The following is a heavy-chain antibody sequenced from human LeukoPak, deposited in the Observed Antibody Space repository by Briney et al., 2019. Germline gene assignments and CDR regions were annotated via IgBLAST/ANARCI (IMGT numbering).Heavy chain of an antibody. CDR3: AYRVRGSGSYSSDAFDI. CDR1: GFSLSTSGVG. J-gene: IGHJ3*02. Sequence: SGPTLVKPTQTLTLTCTFSGFSLSTSGVGVGWIRQPPGKALEWLALIYWDDDKRYSPSLKSRLTITKDTSKNQVVLTMTNMDPVDTATYYCAYRVRGSGSYSSDAFDIWGQGIMVTVSS. D-gene: IGHD3-10*01. CDR2: IYWDDDK. V-gene: IGHV2-5*02.